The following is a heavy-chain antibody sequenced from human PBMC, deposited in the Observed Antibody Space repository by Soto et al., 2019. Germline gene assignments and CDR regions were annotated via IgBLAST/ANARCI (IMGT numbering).Heavy chain of an antibody. V-gene: IGHV3-30*18. CDR2: MSYDGNNR. CDR3: AKLSITTTLDY. CDR1: GFNLRSFG. Sequence: QVRLVESGGGVVQPGRSLRLSCAASGFNLRSFGMHWVRRAPGKGLEWVAYMSYDGNNRYYPDSVRGRFTISRDLSNNTLYPQMNDLRTEDTAMYFCAKLSITTTLDYWGQGALVTVSS. J-gene: IGHJ4*02. D-gene: IGHD4-4*01.